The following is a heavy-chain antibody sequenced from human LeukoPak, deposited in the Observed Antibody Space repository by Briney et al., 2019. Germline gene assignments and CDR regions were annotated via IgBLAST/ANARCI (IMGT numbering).Heavy chain of an antibody. CDR2: IYHSGST. Sequence: SETLSLTCTVSGGSISSGYYWGWIRQPPGKGLEWIGSIYHSGSTYYNPSLKSRVTISVDTSKNQFSLKLSSVTAADTAVYYCARNVVVVAATVFDYWGQGTLVTVSS. V-gene: IGHV4-38-2*02. CDR1: GGSISSGYY. CDR3: ARNVVVVAATVFDY. D-gene: IGHD2-15*01. J-gene: IGHJ4*02.